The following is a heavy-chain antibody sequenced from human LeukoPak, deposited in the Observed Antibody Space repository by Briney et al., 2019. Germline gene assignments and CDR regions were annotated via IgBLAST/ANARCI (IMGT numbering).Heavy chain of an antibody. CDR3: ARDFGGLRWNYYFDY. J-gene: IGHJ4*02. V-gene: IGHV3-30*04. D-gene: IGHD4-23*01. CDR2: ISHDGTNK. Sequence: GKSLRLSCAASGCTFSDYAMNWVRQAPGKGLEWVAIISHDGTNKYHADSVKGRFTISRDNSKNTLFLQMNSLRAEDSALYLCARDFGGLRWNYYFDYWGQGTLVTVSS. CDR1: GCTFSDYA.